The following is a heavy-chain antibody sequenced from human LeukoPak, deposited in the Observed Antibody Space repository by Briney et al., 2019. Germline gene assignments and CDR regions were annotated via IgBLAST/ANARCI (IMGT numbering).Heavy chain of an antibody. Sequence: ASAKVSCKASGYTFTGYYMHWVRQAPGQGLEWMGWINPKSGATTYAQKFQDRVTLTRDTSINTAYMDLSGLTSDDTAVFYCAKGATEGYYYYYGLDVWGQGTTVTVSS. CDR2: INPKSGAT. CDR3: AKGATEGYYYYYGLDV. V-gene: IGHV1-2*02. J-gene: IGHJ6*02. CDR1: GYTFTGYY.